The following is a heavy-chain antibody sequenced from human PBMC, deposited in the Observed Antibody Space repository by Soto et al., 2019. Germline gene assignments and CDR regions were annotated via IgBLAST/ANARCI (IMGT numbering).Heavy chain of an antibody. D-gene: IGHD1-1*01. CDR2: IKSKSEGETR. Sequence: EVHVVESGGDLVRPGGSLTLSCATSRFMFSSAWMSWVRQAPGRGLEWVARIKSKSEGETRDYAAPVKGRFDISRDDSKKKVYLQMNSLKAEDTGLYYCVEGWNDFWGQGTLVTVSS. CDR3: VEGWNDF. J-gene: IGHJ4*02. CDR1: RFMFSSAW. V-gene: IGHV3-15*01.